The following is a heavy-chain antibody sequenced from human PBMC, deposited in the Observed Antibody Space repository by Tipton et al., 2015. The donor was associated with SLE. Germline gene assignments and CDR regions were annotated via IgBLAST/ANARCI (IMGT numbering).Heavy chain of an antibody. Sequence: TLSLTCTVSGGSISSYYWSWIRQPAGEGLEWIGRVYASGSTHYNPSLNSRVIIAVDTSKNQFSLKLTSVTAADTAVYYCASSGYSTGPGAFDFWGQGTLVTVSS. J-gene: IGHJ3*01. V-gene: IGHV4-4*07. CDR1: GGSISSYY. CDR3: ASSGYSTGPGAFDF. D-gene: IGHD6-19*01. CDR2: VYASGST.